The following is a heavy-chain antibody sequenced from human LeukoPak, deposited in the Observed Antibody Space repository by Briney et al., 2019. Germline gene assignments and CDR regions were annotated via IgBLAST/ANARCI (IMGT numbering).Heavy chain of an antibody. CDR2: ISAYNGNT. V-gene: IGHV1-18*01. D-gene: IGHD2-2*01. Sequence: ASVKVSCKASGYTFTSYGIRWVRQAPGQGLEWMGWISAYNGNTNYAQKLQGRVTMTTDTSTSTAYMELRSLRSDDTAVYYCAKNTEIVVVPAASYYYYGMDVWGQGTTVTVSS. J-gene: IGHJ6*02. CDR3: AKNTEIVVVPAASYYYYGMDV. CDR1: GYTFTSYG.